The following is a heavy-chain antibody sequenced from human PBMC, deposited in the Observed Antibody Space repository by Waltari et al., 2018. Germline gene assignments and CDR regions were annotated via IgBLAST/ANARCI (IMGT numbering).Heavy chain of an antibody. J-gene: IGHJ4*02. CDR3: AGGVQGVIIRPNLFDY. CDR2: IYSGGST. CDR1: GFTVSSNY. D-gene: IGHD3-10*01. Sequence: EVQLVESGGGLIQPGGSLRLSCAASGFTVSSNYMSWVRQAPGKGLEWVSVIYSGGSTYYADSVKGRFTISRDNSKNTLYLQMNSLRAEDTAVYYCAGGVQGVIIRPNLFDYWGQGTLVTVSS. V-gene: IGHV3-53*01.